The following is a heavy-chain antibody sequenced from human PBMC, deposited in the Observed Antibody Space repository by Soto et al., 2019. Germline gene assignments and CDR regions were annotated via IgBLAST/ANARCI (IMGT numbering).Heavy chain of an antibody. D-gene: IGHD1-7*01. Sequence: PSETLSLTCAVYGGSFSGYYWSWIRQPPGKGLEWIGEISHSGGTNYNPSLKSRVTISLDMSKSQFSLKLSSVTAADTAVYYCARGNPITGTTRFDPWGQGTLVTVSS. CDR1: GGSFSGYY. V-gene: IGHV4-34*01. CDR3: ARGNPITGTTRFDP. J-gene: IGHJ5*02. CDR2: ISHSGGT.